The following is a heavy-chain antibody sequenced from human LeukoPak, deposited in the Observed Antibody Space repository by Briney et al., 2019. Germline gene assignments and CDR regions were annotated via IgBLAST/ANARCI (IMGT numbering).Heavy chain of an antibody. CDR3: ARVLRYCSGGNCYSGGLGYMDV. J-gene: IGHJ6*03. D-gene: IGHD2-15*01. Sequence: GGSLRLSCAASGFTFSSYGMSWVRQAPGKGLEWVSAISGSGGSTYYADSVKGRFTISRDNAKTSLYLQMNSLRAEDTAVYYCARVLRYCSGGNCYSGGLGYMDVWGKGTTVTISS. V-gene: IGHV3-23*01. CDR2: ISGSGGST. CDR1: GFTFSSYG.